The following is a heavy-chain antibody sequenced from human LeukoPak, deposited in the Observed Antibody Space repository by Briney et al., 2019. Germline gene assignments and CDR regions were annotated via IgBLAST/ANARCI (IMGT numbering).Heavy chain of an antibody. CDR3: ARSVYYYYYMDV. CDR2: IDPSDSYT. Sequence: PGESLKISCKGSGYSFTNYWINWVRQMPGKGLECMGRIDPSDSYTNYSPSFQGHVTISADKSISTVYLQWSSLKASDTAIYYCARSVYYYYYMDVWGQGTTVTVSS. V-gene: IGHV5-10-1*01. J-gene: IGHJ6*02. CDR1: GYSFTNYW.